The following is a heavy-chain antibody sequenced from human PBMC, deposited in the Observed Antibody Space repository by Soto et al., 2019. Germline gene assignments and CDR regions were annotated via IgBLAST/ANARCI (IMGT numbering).Heavy chain of an antibody. CDR1: GFTFSSYA. V-gene: IGHV3-30-3*01. J-gene: IGHJ4*02. CDR3: ASAPTTVVTPYYFDY. CDR2: ISYDGSNK. Sequence: QVQLVESGGGVVQPGRSLRLSCAASGFTFSSYAMHWVRQAPGKGLEWVAVISYDGSNKYYADSVKGRFTISRDNSKNTLYLQMNSLRAEDTDVYYCASAPTTVVTPYYFDYWGQGTLVTVSS. D-gene: IGHD4-17*01.